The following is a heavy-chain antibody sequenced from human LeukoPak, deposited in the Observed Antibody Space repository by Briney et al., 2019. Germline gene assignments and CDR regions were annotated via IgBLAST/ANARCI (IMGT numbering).Heavy chain of an antibody. CDR1: GGSFSGYY. J-gene: IGHJ4*02. D-gene: IGHD3-16*01. CDR2: INHSGST. V-gene: IGHV4-34*01. CDR3: ARDVAGDGDFDY. Sequence: SETLSLTCAVYGGSFSGYYWSWMRQPPGKGLEWIGEINHSGSTNYNPSLKRRVAISVDTYKNQFSLKLSSVTAADTAVYYCARDVAGDGDFDYWGQGTLVTVSS.